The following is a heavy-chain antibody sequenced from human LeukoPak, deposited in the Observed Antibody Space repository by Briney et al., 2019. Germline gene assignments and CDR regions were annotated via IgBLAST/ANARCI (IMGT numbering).Heavy chain of an antibody. V-gene: IGHV4-34*01. CDR2: INHSGST. D-gene: IGHD1-26*01. CDR3: ARGKLRVGATVGSWFDP. Sequence: PSETLSLTCAVYGGSFSGYYWSWIRQPPGKGLEWIGEINHSGSTNYNPSLKSRVTIPVDTSKNQFSLKLNSVTAADTAVYYCARGKLRVGATVGSWFDPWGQGTLVTVSS. CDR1: GGSFSGYY. J-gene: IGHJ5*02.